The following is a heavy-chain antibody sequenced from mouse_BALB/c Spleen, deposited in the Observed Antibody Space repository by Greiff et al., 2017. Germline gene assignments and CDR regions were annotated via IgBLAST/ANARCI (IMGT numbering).Heavy chain of an antibody. V-gene: IGHV5-6-4*01. CDR1: GFTFSSYA. CDR2: ISSGGST. J-gene: IGHJ4*01. Sequence: DVHLVESGGGLVKPGGSLKLSCAASGFTFSSYAMSWVRQTPEKRLEWVASISSGGSTYYPDSVKGRFTISRDNAKNTLYLQMSSLKSEDTAMYYCTRDRGDYYAMDYWGQGTSVTVSS. D-gene: IGHD3-3*01. CDR3: TRDRGDYYAMDY.